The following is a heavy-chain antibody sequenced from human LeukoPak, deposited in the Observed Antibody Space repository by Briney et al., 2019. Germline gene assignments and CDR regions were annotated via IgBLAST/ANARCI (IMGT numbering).Heavy chain of an antibody. D-gene: IGHD4-11*01. CDR1: GFTFSTFA. J-gene: IGHJ6*03. V-gene: IGHV3-23*01. CDR2: IFPSGGEI. CDR3: ARDRTGQQLISRKEYYYMDV. Sequence: GGSLRLSCEASGFTFSTFAMIWVRQPPGKGLEWVSSIFPSGGEIHYADSVRGRFTISRDNSKSTLSLQMNSLRAEDTAVYYCARDRTGQQLISRKEYYYMDVWGKGPRSPSP.